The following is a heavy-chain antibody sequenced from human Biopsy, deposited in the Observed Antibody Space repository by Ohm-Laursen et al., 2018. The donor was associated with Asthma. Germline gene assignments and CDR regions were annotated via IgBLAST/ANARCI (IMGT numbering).Heavy chain of an antibody. CDR3: ASARETTNYGDSDFDI. V-gene: IGHV1-46*02. CDR1: GFSFDNYF. D-gene: IGHD2-8*01. J-gene: IGHJ4*02. CDR2: INPSGAGT. Sequence: GSSVKVSCKASGFSFDNYFMHWVRQAPGQGLEWMGIINPSGAGTRYAEKFRGRLIVTRDASTRTAFMDLRSLRSDDTAIYFCASARETTNYGDSDFDIWGQGTLITVSS.